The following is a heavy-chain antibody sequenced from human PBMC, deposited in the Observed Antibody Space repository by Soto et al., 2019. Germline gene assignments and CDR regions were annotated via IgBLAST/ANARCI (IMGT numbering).Heavy chain of an antibody. CDR1: GGSISSGDYY. CDR3: ARAPPTGFGELLRWFDP. V-gene: IGHV4-30-4*01. D-gene: IGHD3-10*01. J-gene: IGHJ5*02. Sequence: QVQLQESGPGLVKPSQTLSLTCTVSGGSISSGDYYWSWIRQPPGKGLEWIGYSYYSGSTYYNPSLKSRVTISVDTSKNHFSLKLSSVTAADTAVYYCARAPPTGFGELLRWFDPWGQGTLVTVSS. CDR2: SYYSGST.